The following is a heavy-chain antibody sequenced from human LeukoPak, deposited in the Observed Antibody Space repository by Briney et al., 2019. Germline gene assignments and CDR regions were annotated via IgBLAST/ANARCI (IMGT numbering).Heavy chain of an antibody. CDR1: GGTFSSYA. CDR3: ARGSGWYFDP. V-gene: IGHV1-69*04. D-gene: IGHD6-19*01. Sequence: SVKVSCKDCGGTFSSYAIRWVRQAPGQGGDWMGRIFPILGIANYAQNFQGRVTITTDKSTSTAYMELASLRSEDTAVYYCARGSGWYFDPWGQGTLVTVSS. CDR2: IFPILGIA. J-gene: IGHJ5*02.